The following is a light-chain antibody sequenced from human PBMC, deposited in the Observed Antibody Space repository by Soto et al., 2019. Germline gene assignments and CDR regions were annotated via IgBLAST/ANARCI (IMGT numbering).Light chain of an antibody. CDR3: SSYTSSSTLLYV. V-gene: IGLV2-14*01. J-gene: IGLJ1*01. CDR2: EVS. Sequence: QSVLTQPASVSGSPGQSITISCTGTSSDVGGYNYVSWYQQHPGKAPKLMIYEVSNRPSEVSNRFSGSKSGNTASLTISGLQAEDEADYYCSSYTSSSTLLYVFGTGTKLTVL. CDR1: SSDVGGYNY.